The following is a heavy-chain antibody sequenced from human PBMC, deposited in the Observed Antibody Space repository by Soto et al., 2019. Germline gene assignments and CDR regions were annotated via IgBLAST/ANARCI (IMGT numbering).Heavy chain of an antibody. D-gene: IGHD3-16*01. Sequence: PGGSLRLSCAASGFTFSSYGMHWVRQAPGKGLEWVAVIWYDGSNKYYADSVKGRFTISRDNSKNTLYLQMNSLRAEDTAVYYCARVNRGGDYYYYGMDVWGQGTTVTVSS. CDR3: ARVNRGGDYYYYGMDV. CDR2: IWYDGSNK. V-gene: IGHV3-33*01. CDR1: GFTFSSYG. J-gene: IGHJ6*02.